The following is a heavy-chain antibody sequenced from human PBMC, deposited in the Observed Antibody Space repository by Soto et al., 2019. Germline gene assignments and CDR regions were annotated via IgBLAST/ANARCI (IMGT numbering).Heavy chain of an antibody. CDR1: GGTFSSYT. J-gene: IGHJ4*02. Sequence: GASVKVSCKASGGTFSSYTISWVRQAPGQVLEWMGRIIPILGIANYAQKFQGRVTITADKSTSTAYMELSSLRSEDTAVYYCARDPLPDYGDYVGYDYWGQGTLVTVSS. CDR3: ARDPLPDYGDYVGYDY. D-gene: IGHD4-17*01. CDR2: IIPILGIA. V-gene: IGHV1-69*04.